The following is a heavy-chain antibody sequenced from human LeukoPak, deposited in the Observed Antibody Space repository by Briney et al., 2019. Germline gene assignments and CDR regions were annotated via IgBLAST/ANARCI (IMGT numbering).Heavy chain of an antibody. CDR3: AKSPVSSCRGSFCYPFDY. D-gene: IGHD2-15*01. CDR1: GFTFSSYG. CDR2: ISGSGVGT. Sequence: GGSLRLSCAASGFTFSSYGMSWVRQAPGKGLEWVSAISGSGVGTYHADSVKGRFSISRDNSKNALYLQMTSLRAEDTAVYYCAKSPVSSCRGSFCYPFDYWGQGNLVTVSS. V-gene: IGHV3-23*01. J-gene: IGHJ4*02.